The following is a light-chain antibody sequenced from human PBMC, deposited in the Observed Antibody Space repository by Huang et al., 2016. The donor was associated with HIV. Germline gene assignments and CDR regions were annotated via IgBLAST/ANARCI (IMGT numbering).Light chain of an antibody. CDR3: QQYYSSPT. Sequence: DIQMTQSPSSLSAFVGDIVTITCRASQGISNSVAWYQQKPGKAPKLLLYSTSRLESGVPSRVRGGGCGTDYTLTINSLQPDDFATYYCQQYYSSPTFGQGSKVEIK. CDR2: STS. CDR1: QGISNS. V-gene: IGKV1-NL1*01. J-gene: IGKJ1*01.